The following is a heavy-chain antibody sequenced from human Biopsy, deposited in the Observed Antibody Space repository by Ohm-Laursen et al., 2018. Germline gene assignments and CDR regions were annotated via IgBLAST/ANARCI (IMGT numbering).Heavy chain of an antibody. CDR2: IYGGGSPV. D-gene: IGHD3-10*01. CDR1: GFAFNLYE. V-gene: IGHV3-48*03. Sequence: SLRLSCAASGFAFNLYEMNWVRQAPGKGMEWISYIYGGGSPVSYADSVKGRFTISRDNSKNTLYLHMNSLRAADTAVYYCARDRYYGSENYFSHYNMDVWGQGTTVTVSS. CDR3: ARDRYYGSENYFSHYNMDV. J-gene: IGHJ6*03.